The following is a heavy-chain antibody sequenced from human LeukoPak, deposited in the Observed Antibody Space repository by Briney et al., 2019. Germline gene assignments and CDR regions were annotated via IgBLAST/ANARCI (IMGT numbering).Heavy chain of an antibody. CDR2: ISVSGNT. Sequence: PGGSLRLSCAASGFTLSSYAMSWVRQGPGKGLEWVSAISVSGNTYHADSVKGRFTISRDSYKNTLYLQMNSLRAEDAAVYYCAKDQYSGSVLAFDIWGQGTMVTVSS. V-gene: IGHV3-23*01. D-gene: IGHD1-26*01. J-gene: IGHJ3*02. CDR3: AKDQYSGSVLAFDI. CDR1: GFTLSSYA.